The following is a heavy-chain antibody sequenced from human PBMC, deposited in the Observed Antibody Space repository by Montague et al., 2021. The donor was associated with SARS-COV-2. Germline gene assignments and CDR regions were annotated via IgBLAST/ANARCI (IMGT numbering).Heavy chain of an antibody. CDR2: IYYDGSS. CDR1: GGSINHY. Sequence: SETLSLTCTVPGGSINHYWSWIRQPPGKGLEWIGYIYYDGSSNYXPSLRSRVTISMQTSRNQVSLRLSSVTAADTALYYCARSQWHNWYFDLWGRGTLVTVSS. V-gene: IGHV4-59*11. J-gene: IGHJ2*01. D-gene: IGHD2-8*01. CDR3: ARSQWHNWYFDL.